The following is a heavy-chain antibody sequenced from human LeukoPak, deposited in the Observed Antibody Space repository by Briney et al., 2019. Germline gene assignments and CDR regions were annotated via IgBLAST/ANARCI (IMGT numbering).Heavy chain of an antibody. V-gene: IGHV4-30-2*01. D-gene: IGHD2-2*01. CDR3: ARDRAYCTSAICLPYNWFDP. Sequence: SETLSLTCTVSGGSISSGLYYWTWIRQPPGKGLEWIGYVYHSGNTYYNPSLKSRVTISVDNSKNQFSLKLSSVTAADTAVYYCARDRAYCTSAICLPYNWFDPWGQGILVTVSS. CDR2: VYHSGNT. CDR1: GGSISSGLYY. J-gene: IGHJ5*02.